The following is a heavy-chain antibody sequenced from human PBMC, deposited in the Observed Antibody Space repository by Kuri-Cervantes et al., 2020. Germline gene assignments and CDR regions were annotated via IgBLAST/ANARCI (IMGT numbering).Heavy chain of an antibody. CDR1: GGPISSYY. CDR2: IYYSGST. J-gene: IGHJ3*02. D-gene: IGHD3-22*01. CDR3: SRETYYYDSIGYYYGAFDI. V-gene: IGHV4-59*13. Sequence: SETLSLTCPVPGGPISSYYWSWIRQPPGKGLEWTRYIYYSGSTNYNPTLKSRVTMLVDKSKNLFSLKLTSVTAADTAVYYCSRETYYYDSIGYYYGAFDIWGQGTMVTVSS.